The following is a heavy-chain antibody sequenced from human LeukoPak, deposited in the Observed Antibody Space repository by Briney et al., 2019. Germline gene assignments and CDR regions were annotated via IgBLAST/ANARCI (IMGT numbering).Heavy chain of an antibody. D-gene: IGHD6-19*01. V-gene: IGHV3-9*01. CDR2: ISWNSGSI. CDR3: AKDIQGGWYEMTLFDP. Sequence: GGSLRLSCAASGFTFDDYAMPWVRQAPGKGLEWVSGISWNSGSIGYADSVKGRFTISRDNAKNSLYLQMNSLRAEDTALYYCAKDIQGGWYEMTLFDPWGQGTLVTVSS. CDR1: GFTFDDYA. J-gene: IGHJ5*02.